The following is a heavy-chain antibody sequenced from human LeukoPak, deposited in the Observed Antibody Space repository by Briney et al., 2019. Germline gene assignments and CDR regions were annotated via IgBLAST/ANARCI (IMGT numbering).Heavy chain of an antibody. D-gene: IGHD3-10*01. CDR1: GFTFTNAW. CDR3: ARDYYGSGSCDY. CDR2: IKTKTDGGTT. J-gene: IGHJ4*02. Sequence: GGSLRLSCAASGFTFTNAWMTWVRQAPGKGLEWVGRIKTKTDGGTTHYAAPVKGRFTISRDDSKNTLYLQMNSLRAEDTAVYYCARDYYGSGSCDYWGQGTLVTVSS. V-gene: IGHV3-15*01.